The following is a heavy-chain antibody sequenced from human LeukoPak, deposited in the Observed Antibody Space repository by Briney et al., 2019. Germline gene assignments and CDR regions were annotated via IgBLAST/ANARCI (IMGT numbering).Heavy chain of an antibody. J-gene: IGHJ3*02. D-gene: IGHD2-21*02. CDR1: GFTFSSFS. CDR2: ISTSSNYI. Sequence: GGSLRLSCAASGFTFSSFSMNWVRQAPGKGLEWVSSISTSSNYIYYADSVKGRFTISRDNAKNSLYLQMNSLRAEDTAVYYCARDRVGTALLSPDAFDIWGQGTMVTVSS. CDR3: ARDRVGTALLSPDAFDI. V-gene: IGHV3-21*01.